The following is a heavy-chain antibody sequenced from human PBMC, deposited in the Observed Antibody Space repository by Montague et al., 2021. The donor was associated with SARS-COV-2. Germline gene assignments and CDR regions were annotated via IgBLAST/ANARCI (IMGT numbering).Heavy chain of an antibody. J-gene: IGHJ6*02. CDR2: IYTSGST. D-gene: IGHD2-15*01. V-gene: IGHV4-61*02. CDR1: GGSISSGSYY. Sequence: SQTLSLTCTVSGGSISSGSYYWSWIRQPAGKGLEWIGRIYTSGSTNYNPSPKSRVTISVDTSKNQFSLKLSSVTAADTAVYYCARDYKGYCSGGSCSYYYYGMDVWGPGTAVTVAS. CDR3: ARDYKGYCSGGSCSYYYYGMDV.